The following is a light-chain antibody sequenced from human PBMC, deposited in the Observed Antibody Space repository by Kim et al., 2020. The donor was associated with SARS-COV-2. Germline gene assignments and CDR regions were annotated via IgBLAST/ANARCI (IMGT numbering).Light chain of an antibody. CDR3: NSRDSNDNVV. J-gene: IGLJ2*01. CDR1: SLRTYY. CDR2: GKN. Sequence: ELTQDPAVSVALGQTVRITCQGDSLRTYYATWYQQKPGQAPILVIYGKNTRPSGIPDRFSGSTSGNTASLTITGTQAGDEADYYCNSRDSNDNVVFGGGTQLTVL. V-gene: IGLV3-19*01.